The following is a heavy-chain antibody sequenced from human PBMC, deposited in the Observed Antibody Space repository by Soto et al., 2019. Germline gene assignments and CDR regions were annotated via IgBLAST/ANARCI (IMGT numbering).Heavy chain of an antibody. CDR2: ISRRFGAA. CDR1: GGTFNTYA. V-gene: IGHV1-69*19. D-gene: IGHD3-10*01. J-gene: IGHJ4*02. CDR3: AREVQVHTPAFVY. Sequence: QVQLVQSGAEMKKPGSSVKVSCQSSGGTFNTYAMNWVRQAPGQGPEWMGDISRRFGAANYAPKFQGRVTITADESTGTSYMQLSSLTSEDTALYFCAREVQVHTPAFVYWGQGTLVTVSS.